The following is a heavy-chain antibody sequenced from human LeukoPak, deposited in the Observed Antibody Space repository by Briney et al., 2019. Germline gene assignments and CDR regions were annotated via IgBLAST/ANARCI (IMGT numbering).Heavy chain of an antibody. Sequence: GRSLRLACAASGFIFSSYGMHWVRQAPGKGLEWVAVTWYDGSNKYYADAVKGRFTISRDNSKNTLYLQMNSLRAEDTAVYFCARDHGDYSGKDYWGQGTLVTVSS. CDR2: TWYDGSNK. J-gene: IGHJ4*02. V-gene: IGHV3-33*01. CDR3: ARDHGDYSGKDY. D-gene: IGHD4-17*01. CDR1: GFIFSSYG.